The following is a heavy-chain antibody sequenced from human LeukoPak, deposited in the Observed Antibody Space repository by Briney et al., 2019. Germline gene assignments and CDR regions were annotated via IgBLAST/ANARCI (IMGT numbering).Heavy chain of an antibody. D-gene: IGHD3-10*01. CDR3: TTDLGITMIRGVIVY. CDR1: GFGFTNAW. V-gene: IGHV3-15*01. J-gene: IGHJ4*02. Sequence: GGSLRLSCAASGFGFTNAWMSWVRQAPGKGLEWVGRIKSKGDGETTDYAAFVKGRFTMSRDDAKATLYLQINSLITEGTAVYYCTTDLGITMIRGVIVYWGQGTLVTVSS. CDR2: IKSKGDGETT.